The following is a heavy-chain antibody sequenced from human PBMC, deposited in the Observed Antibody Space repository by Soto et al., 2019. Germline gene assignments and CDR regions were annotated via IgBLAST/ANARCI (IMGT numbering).Heavy chain of an antibody. J-gene: IGHJ3*02. CDR3: ATDHDYYDSSGYYLYAFDI. D-gene: IGHD3-22*01. CDR1: GYTLTELS. V-gene: IGHV1-24*01. Sequence: ASVKVSCKVSGYTLTELSMHWVRQAPGKGLEWMGGFDPEDGETIYAQKFQGRVAMTEDTSTDTAYMELSSLRSEDTAVYYCATDHDYYDSSGYYLYAFDIWGQGTMVTVSS. CDR2: FDPEDGET.